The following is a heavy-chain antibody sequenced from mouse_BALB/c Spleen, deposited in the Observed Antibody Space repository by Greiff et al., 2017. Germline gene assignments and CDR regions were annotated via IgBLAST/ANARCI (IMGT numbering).Heavy chain of an antibody. CDR2: IYPGSGST. Sequence: QVQLKESGPELVKPGASVKMSCKASGYTFTDYVISWVKQRTGQGLEWIGEIYPGSGSTYYNEKFKGKATLTADKSSNTAYMQLSSLTSEDSAVYFCARRGTTVVDYWGQGTTLTVSS. CDR1: GYTFTDYV. V-gene: IGHV1-77*01. J-gene: IGHJ2*01. D-gene: IGHD1-1*01. CDR3: ARRGTTVVDY.